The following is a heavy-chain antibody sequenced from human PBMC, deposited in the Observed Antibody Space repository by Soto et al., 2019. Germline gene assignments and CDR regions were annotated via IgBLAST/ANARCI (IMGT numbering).Heavy chain of an antibody. Sequence: PGGSLRLSVAPSGCTFSTYSMNGVGRAPGKGLEWVSYVPGTSSATYYADSVKGRFTISRDNAKNSLSLQMDSLRDEDTAVYYCVREACGDCYGYGYWGQGTLVTVS. J-gene: IGHJ4*02. CDR2: VPGTSSAT. CDR1: GCTFSTYS. V-gene: IGHV3-48*02. D-gene: IGHD5-18*01. CDR3: VREACGDCYGYGY.